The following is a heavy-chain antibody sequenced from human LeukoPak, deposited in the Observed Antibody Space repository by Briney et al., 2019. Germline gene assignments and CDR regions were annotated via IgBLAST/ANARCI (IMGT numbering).Heavy chain of an antibody. V-gene: IGHV3-30*02. CDR2: IRYDGSNK. D-gene: IGHD3-22*01. CDR1: GFTFSSYG. Sequence: PGGSLRLSCAASGFTFSSYGMHWVRQAPGKGLEWVAFIRYDGSNKYYADSVKGRFTISRDNSKNTLYLQMNSLRAEDTAVYYCARDEIESMIVVVISPFFDYWGQGTLVTVSS. J-gene: IGHJ4*02. CDR3: ARDEIESMIVVVISPFFDY.